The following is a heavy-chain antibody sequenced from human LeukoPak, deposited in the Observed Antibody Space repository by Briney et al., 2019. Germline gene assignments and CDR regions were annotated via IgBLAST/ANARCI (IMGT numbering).Heavy chain of an antibody. V-gene: IGHV4-4*07. Sequence: PSETLFLTCTVCRGSISSYYWSWIRQPARKGLEWIGRIHTSGSTDYNPSLKSRVTMSLDMSRNQFSLKLKSVTAADTAVYYCAREGSMTARPFVSTDYWGQGTLVTVSS. D-gene: IGHD6-6*01. CDR2: IHTSGST. CDR3: AREGSMTARPFVSTDY. CDR1: RGSISSYY. J-gene: IGHJ4*02.